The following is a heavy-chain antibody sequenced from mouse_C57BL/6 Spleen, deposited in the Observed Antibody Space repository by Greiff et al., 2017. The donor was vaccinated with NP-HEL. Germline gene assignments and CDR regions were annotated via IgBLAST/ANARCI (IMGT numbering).Heavy chain of an antibody. CDR1: GYTFTSYW. J-gene: IGHJ4*01. CDR3: ERGREEDGRYARED. V-gene: IGHV1-69*01. D-gene: IGHD1-2*01. CDR2: IDPSDSYT. Sequence: QVQLQQPGAELVMPGASVKLSCKASGYTFTSYWMHWVKQRPGQGLEWIGEIDPSDSYTNYNQKFKGKSTLTVDKSSSTPYLPLSSLTSEEDAVEDGERGREEDGRYAREDWGRGTSVNV.